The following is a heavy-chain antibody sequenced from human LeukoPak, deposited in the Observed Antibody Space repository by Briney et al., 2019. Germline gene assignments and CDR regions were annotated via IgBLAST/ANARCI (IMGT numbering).Heavy chain of an antibody. CDR2: ISAYNGNT. CDR1: GYTFTSYG. D-gene: IGHD3-10*01. V-gene: IGHV1-18*01. CDR3: ARDPPYYYGSGSSKPLDY. J-gene: IGHJ4*02. Sequence: ASVKVSCKASGYTFTSYGISWVRRAPGQGLEWMGWISAYNGNTNYAQKLQGRVTMTTDTSTSTAYMELRSLRSDDTAVYYCARDPPYYYGSGSSKPLDYWGQGTLVTVSS.